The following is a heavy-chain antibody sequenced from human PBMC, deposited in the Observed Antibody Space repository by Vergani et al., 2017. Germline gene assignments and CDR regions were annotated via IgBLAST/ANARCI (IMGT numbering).Heavy chain of an antibody. D-gene: IGHD3-3*01. CDR1: GFTFSNAW. CDR2: IKSKTDGGTT. Sequence: EVQLVESGGGLVKPGGSLRLSCAASGFTFSNAWMSWVRQAPGKGLEWVGRIKSKTDGGTTDYAAPVKGRFTISRDDSTSIAYLQMNSLKTEDTAVYYCTRDNRGRHLEWLSPYDNWGQGTLVTVSS. J-gene: IGHJ4*02. CDR3: TRDNRGRHLEWLSPYDN. V-gene: IGHV3-15*01.